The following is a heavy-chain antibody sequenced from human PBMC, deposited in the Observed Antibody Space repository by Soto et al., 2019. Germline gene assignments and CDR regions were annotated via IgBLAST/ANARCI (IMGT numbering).Heavy chain of an antibody. CDR3: ALRSMAVVPEY. V-gene: IGHV4-59*01. D-gene: IGHD3-22*01. CDR1: GDSISSYY. Sequence: QVQLQESGPGLVKPSETLSLTCAVSGDSISSYYCMWIRQPPGKGLESIGYLYYGRSANYNPSLKSRATLSVDTSTNQCSLTMSSMTAADTAVYYCALRSMAVVPEYWGQGTLVTVSS. CDR2: LYYGRSA. J-gene: IGHJ4*02.